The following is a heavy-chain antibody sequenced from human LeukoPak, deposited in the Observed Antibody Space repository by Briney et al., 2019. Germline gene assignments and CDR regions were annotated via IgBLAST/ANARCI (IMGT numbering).Heavy chain of an antibody. CDR2: INPNSGGT. V-gene: IGHV1-2*02. CDR3: ARAPAAIFTVDY. D-gene: IGHD2/OR15-2a*01. J-gene: IGHJ4*02. CDR1: GYTFTGYY. Sequence: ASVKVSCKASGYTFTGYYMHWVRQAPGQGLEWMGWINPNSGGTNYAQKFQGRVTMTRDTSISTAHMELSRLRSDDTAVYYCARAPAAIFTVDYWGQGTLVTVSS.